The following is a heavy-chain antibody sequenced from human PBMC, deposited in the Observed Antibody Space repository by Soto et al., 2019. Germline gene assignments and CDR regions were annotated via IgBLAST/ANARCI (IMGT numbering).Heavy chain of an antibody. CDR3: AKKVSHRAHYYYYMDV. CDR2: ISGSGGST. J-gene: IGHJ6*03. V-gene: IGHV3-23*01. Sequence: GGSLRLSCAASGFTFSSYAMSWVRQAPGKGLEWVSAISGSGGSTYYADSVKGRFTISRDNSKNTLYLQMNSLRAEDTAVYYCAKKVSHRAHYYYYMDVRGKGTTVTVSS. CDR1: GFTFSSYA.